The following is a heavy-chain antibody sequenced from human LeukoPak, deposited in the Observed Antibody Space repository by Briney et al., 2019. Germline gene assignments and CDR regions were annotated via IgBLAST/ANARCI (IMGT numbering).Heavy chain of an antibody. CDR2: INPSGGST. V-gene: IGHV1-46*01. Sequence: GASVKVSCKASGYTFTSYYMHWVRQAPGQGLEWMGIINPSGGSTSYAQKFQGRVTMTRDMPTSTVYMELSSLRSEDTAVYYCARERGYSYGYKAFDIWGQGTMVTVSS. CDR1: GYTFTSYY. D-gene: IGHD5-18*01. J-gene: IGHJ3*02. CDR3: ARERGYSYGYKAFDI.